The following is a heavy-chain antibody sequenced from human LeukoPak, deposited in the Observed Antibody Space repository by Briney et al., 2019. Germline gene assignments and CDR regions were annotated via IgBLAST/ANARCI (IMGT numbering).Heavy chain of an antibody. CDR2: ISYDGSNK. D-gene: IGHD6-6*01. J-gene: IGHJ6*03. V-gene: IGHV3-30-3*01. CDR1: GFTFSSYA. CDR3: ASYSSSSWGYYYYYMDV. Sequence: PGRSLRLSCAASGFTFSSYAMHWVRQAPGKGLEWVAVISYDGSNKYYADSVKGRFTISRDNSKNTLYLQMNRLRSDDTAVYYCASYSSSSWGYYYYYMDVWGKGTTVTVSS.